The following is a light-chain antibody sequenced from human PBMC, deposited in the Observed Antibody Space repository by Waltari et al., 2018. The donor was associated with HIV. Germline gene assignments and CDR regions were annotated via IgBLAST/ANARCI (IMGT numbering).Light chain of an antibody. CDR3: SSYTSSSVV. CDR2: DVS. Sequence: QSALTQPASVSGSPGQSITISCTGTSSDVGGYNYVSWYQQHPGKAPKLMIYDVSNRPSGVANRFSGSNAGNTDSLTISGLQAEDEADYYCSSYTSSSVVFGGGTKLTVL. V-gene: IGLV2-14*03. J-gene: IGLJ2*01. CDR1: SSDVGGYNY.